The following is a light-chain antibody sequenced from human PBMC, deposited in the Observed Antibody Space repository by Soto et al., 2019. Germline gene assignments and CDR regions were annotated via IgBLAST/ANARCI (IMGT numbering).Light chain of an antibody. CDR2: GTS. V-gene: IGKV3-20*01. Sequence: EIVLTQSPGILSLSPGARATLSCRASQTVAYTSLAWYQQRPGQAPRLLIYGTSTRATGTPDRFIGSGSGTAFTLTIHRLEPEDFGGYYCQEYGTTPRTFGQGTKVE. CDR1: QTVAYTS. CDR3: QEYGTTPRT. J-gene: IGKJ1*01.